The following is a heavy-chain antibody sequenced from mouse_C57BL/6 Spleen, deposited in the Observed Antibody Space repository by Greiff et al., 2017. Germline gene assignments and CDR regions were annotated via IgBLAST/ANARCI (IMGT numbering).Heavy chain of an antibody. CDR1: GYTFTSYW. CDR2: IDPSDSYT. Sequence: VQLQQPGAELVKPGASVKLSCKASGYTFTSYWMQWVKQRPGQGLEWIGEIDPSDSYTNYNQKFKGKATLTVDTSSSTAYMQLSSLTSEDSAVYYCARKAGTGYYAMDYWGQGTSVTVSS. D-gene: IGHD3-3*01. J-gene: IGHJ4*01. V-gene: IGHV1-50*01. CDR3: ARKAGTGYYAMDY.